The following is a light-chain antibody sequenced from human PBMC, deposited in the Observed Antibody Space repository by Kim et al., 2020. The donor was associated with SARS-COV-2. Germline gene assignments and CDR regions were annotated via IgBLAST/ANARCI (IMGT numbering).Light chain of an antibody. CDR1: QSVSSF. CDR2: DVS. Sequence: LSPGERATLSCRASQSVSSFANWYQQKPGQAPRLLMYDVSNRATGIPARFSGSGSGTDFTLTISSLEPEDFAVYYCQQRRDWPPTFGQGTRLEIK. V-gene: IGKV3-11*01. CDR3: QQRRDWPPT. J-gene: IGKJ5*01.